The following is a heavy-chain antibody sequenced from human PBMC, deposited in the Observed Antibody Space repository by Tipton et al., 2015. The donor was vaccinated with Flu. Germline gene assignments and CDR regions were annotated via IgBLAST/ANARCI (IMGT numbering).Heavy chain of an antibody. CDR2: IYNSEYT. CDR3: ARRDYSNYVSEPKNWFDP. CDR1: GGSIGAYY. Sequence: TLSLTCTVSGGSIGAYYWNWIRQPPGKGLEWIGYIYNSEYTKYSPSLKSRVTISADTSRKQFSLQLRSVTAADTAVYYCARRDYSNYVSEPKNWFDPWGQGALVTVSS. J-gene: IGHJ5*02. D-gene: IGHD4-11*01. V-gene: IGHV4-4*09.